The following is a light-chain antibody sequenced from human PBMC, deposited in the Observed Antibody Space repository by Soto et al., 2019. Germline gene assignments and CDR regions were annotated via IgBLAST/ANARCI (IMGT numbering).Light chain of an antibody. J-gene: IGLJ1*01. CDR1: SSSIGRDYD. V-gene: IGLV1-40*01. CDR3: QSYDSSLSGYV. CDR2: VNT. Sequence: QSVLTQPPSVSGAPGQRVTISCTGSSSSIGRDYDVHWYQQLPGTAPRLLIFVNTNRPSGVPDRFSGSKSGTSASLVITGLQAEDEADYYCQSYDSSLSGYVFGTGTKVTVL.